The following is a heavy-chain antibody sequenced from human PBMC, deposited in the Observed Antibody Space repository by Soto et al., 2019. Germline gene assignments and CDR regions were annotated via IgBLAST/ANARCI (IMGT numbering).Heavy chain of an antibody. D-gene: IGHD6-6*01. CDR3: AGHGSSYWSPGYY. J-gene: IGHJ4*02. Sequence: PSETLSLTCTVSGGSISSSSYYWGGIRQPPGKGLEWIGSIYYSGSTYYNPSLKSRVTISVDTSKNQFSLKLSSVTAADTAVYDRAGHGSSYWSPGYYRGEGTLVTGCS. CDR2: IYYSGST. V-gene: IGHV4-39*01. CDR1: GGSISSSSYY.